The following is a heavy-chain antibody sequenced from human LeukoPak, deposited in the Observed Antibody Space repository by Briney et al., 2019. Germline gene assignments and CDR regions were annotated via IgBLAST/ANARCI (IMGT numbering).Heavy chain of an antibody. CDR1: GFTFSNAW. CDR2: IKSKTDGGTQ. V-gene: IGHV3-15*01. CDR3: PTWYYDILTGY. J-gene: IGHJ4*02. D-gene: IGHD3-9*01. Sequence: GGSLRLSCAASGFTFSNAWMSWVRQAPGKGLEWVGRIKSKTDGGTQDYAAAVKGRFTISRDDSKNTLYLQMNTLKTEGTAVHYCPTWYYDILTGYWGQGTLVTVSS.